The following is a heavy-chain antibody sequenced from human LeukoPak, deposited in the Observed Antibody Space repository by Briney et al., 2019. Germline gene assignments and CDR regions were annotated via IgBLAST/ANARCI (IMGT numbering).Heavy chain of an antibody. D-gene: IGHD3-3*01. CDR3: AREGTGVVFQH. V-gene: IGHV3-48*03. Sequence: GGSLRLSCAASGFTFSSYEMNSVRQAPGKGLEWVSYISSSGSTIYYADSVKGRFTISRDNAKNSLYLQMNSLRAEDTAVYYCAREGTGVVFQHWGQGTLVTVSS. CDR1: GFTFSSYE. J-gene: IGHJ1*01. CDR2: ISSSGSTI.